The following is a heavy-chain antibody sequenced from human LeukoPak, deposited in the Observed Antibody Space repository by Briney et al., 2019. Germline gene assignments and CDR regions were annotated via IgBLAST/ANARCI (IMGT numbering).Heavy chain of an antibody. CDR1: EFSVGSNY. V-gene: IGHV3-66*01. CDR3: AKDRAIAAAEPEISDL. CDR2: IYSGGST. J-gene: IGHJ5*02. D-gene: IGHD6-13*01. Sequence: GALRLSCAASEFSVGSNYMTWVRQAPGKGLEWVSLIYSGGSTYYADSVKGRFTISRDNSKNTLYLQMNSLRAEDSAVYYCAKDRAIAAAEPEISDLWGQGTLVTVSS.